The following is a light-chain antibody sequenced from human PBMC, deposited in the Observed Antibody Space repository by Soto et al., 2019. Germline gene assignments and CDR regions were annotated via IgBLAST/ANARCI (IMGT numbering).Light chain of an antibody. CDR2: AAS. Sequence: DIQLTQSPSSLSASVGDRVTITCRAGQTISDYLNWYQQKPGTAPKLLIYAASTLQSGVPSRFSGSRSGTDFTLTISSLHPEDVATYYCQQTFSAPSITFGQGTHWRL. V-gene: IGKV1-39*01. CDR3: QQTFSAPSIT. J-gene: IGKJ5*01. CDR1: QTISDY.